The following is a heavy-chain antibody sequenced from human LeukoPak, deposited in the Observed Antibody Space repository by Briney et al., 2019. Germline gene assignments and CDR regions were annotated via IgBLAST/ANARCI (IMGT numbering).Heavy chain of an antibody. V-gene: IGHV3-23*01. D-gene: IGHD2-15*01. CDR1: GFTFSSYA. CDR3: AKVPGGYCSGGSCYLDYFDY. CDR2: ISGSGGST. J-gene: IGHJ4*02. Sequence: GGSLRLSCAASGFTFSSYAMSWVRQAPGKGLEWVSAISGSGGSTYYADSVKGRFTISRDNSKNTPYLQMNSLRAEDTAVYYCAKVPGGYCSGGSCYLDYFDYWGQGTLVTVSS.